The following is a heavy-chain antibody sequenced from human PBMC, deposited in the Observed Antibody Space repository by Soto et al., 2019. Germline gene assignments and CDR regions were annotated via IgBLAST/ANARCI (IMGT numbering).Heavy chain of an antibody. CDR3: ARSFPQYCDGSGYHPFDV. D-gene: IGHD3-22*01. CDR1: GGSISSYY. CDR2: IYYSGST. V-gene: IGHV4-59*01. Sequence: SETLCLTCTVSGGSISSYYWSWIRQPPGKGLEWIGYIYYSGSTNYNPSLKSRVTISVDTSKNQFSLKLSSVTAADTAVYYCARSFPQYCDGSGYHPFDVWGQGTLVTVSS. J-gene: IGHJ4*02.